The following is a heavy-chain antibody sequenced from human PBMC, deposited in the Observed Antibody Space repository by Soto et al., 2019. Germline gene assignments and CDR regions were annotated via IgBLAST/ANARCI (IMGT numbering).Heavy chain of an antibody. J-gene: IGHJ5*02. Sequence: SSETLPHTWTVSGGSISSYYWSWIRQPTGKGLEWIGYIYYSGSTNYNPSLKSRVTISVDTSKNQFSLKLSSVTAADTAVYYCARFVSGRRGNWFDPWGQGTLVTVSS. CDR3: ARFVSGRRGNWFDP. D-gene: IGHD3-10*01. CDR1: GGSISSYY. V-gene: IGHV4-59*01. CDR2: IYYSGST.